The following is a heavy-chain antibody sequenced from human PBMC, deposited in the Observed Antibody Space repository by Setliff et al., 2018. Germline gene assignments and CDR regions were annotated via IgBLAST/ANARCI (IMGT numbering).Heavy chain of an antibody. CDR1: GFTLNTYG. J-gene: IGHJ4*02. D-gene: IGHD3-10*01. CDR2: IRSDGNKK. CDR3: FGAGTCSY. V-gene: IGHV3-30*02. Sequence: GGSLRLSCAASGFTLNTYGISWVRQAPGKGLEWVTFIRSDGNKKYFGDSVKGRFSISRDNAKNSLSLQMNSLRTEDTAVYYCFGAGTCSYWGQGTLVTVSS.